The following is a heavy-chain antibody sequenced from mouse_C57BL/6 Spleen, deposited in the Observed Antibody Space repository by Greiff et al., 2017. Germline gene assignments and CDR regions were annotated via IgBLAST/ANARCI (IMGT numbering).Heavy chain of an antibody. CDR1: GYTFTDYE. V-gene: IGHV1-15*01. J-gene: IGHJ4*01. Sequence: QVQLKESGAELVRPGASVTLSCKASGYTFTDYEMHWVKQTPVHGLEWIGAIDPETGGTAYNQKFKGKAILTADKSSSTAYMELRSLTSEDSAVYYCTRGRYYGSSLYAMDYWGQGTSVTVSS. D-gene: IGHD1-1*01. CDR2: IDPETGGT. CDR3: TRGRYYGSSLYAMDY.